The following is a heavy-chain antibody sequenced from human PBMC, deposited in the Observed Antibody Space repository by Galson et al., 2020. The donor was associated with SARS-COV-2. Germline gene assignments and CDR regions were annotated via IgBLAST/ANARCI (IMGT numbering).Heavy chain of an antibody. V-gene: IGHV4-4*02. J-gene: IGHJ5*02. Sequence: SQTLSLTCAVSGDSISSHKWWSWVHQSPGKGLEWIGEIHHSGSTNYDPSLKSRVTMSLDKSNNQFSLNLKSVTAADTAVYYCTRGDTVTTSGNWFDPWGQGTLVTVSS. CDR3: TRGDTVTTSGNWFDP. CDR1: GDSISSHKW. CDR2: IHHSGST. D-gene: IGHD4-4*01.